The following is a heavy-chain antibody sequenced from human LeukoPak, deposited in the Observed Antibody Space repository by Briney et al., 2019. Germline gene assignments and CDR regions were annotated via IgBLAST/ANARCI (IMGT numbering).Heavy chain of an antibody. CDR2: ISSISSAI. D-gene: IGHD3-22*01. Sequence: GGSLRLSCAVSGFTLSSYRMIWVRQAPGKGLEWVSYISSISSAIYYADSVKGRFTISRDNAKNSPYLQMNSLRAEDTALYYCAKDISSSGFNWFDPWGQGTLVTVSS. CDR1: GFTLSSYR. V-gene: IGHV3-48*04. CDR3: AKDISSSGFNWFDP. J-gene: IGHJ5*02.